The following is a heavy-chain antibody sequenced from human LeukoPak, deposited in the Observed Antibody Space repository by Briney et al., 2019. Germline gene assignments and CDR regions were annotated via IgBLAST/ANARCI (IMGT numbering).Heavy chain of an antibody. Sequence: SETLSLTCTVSDGSITNNDWSWVRQTPGKGLEFIGYVHYSGTTNYNPSLRSRVTISIDTSRKHFFLKLKSVTAADTAVYYCATAYGAFRAEGRYFDSWGQGTLVTVSS. D-gene: IGHD4-17*01. CDR1: DGSITNND. J-gene: IGHJ4*02. V-gene: IGHV4-59*01. CDR2: VHYSGTT. CDR3: ATAYGAFRAEGRYFDS.